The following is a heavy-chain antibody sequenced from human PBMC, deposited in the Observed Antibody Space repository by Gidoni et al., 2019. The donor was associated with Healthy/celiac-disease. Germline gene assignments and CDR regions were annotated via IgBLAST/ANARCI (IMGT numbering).Heavy chain of an antibody. V-gene: IGHV4-34*01. Sequence: QVQLQQWGAGLLKPSETLSLTCAVYGGSFSGYYWSWIRQPPGKGLEWIGEINHSGSTNYNPSLKSLVTISVDTSKNQFSLNLSSVTAADTAVYYCARVDLSGSHFQHWGQGTLVTFSS. CDR3: ARVDLSGSHFQH. J-gene: IGHJ1*01. CDR1: GGSFSGYY. D-gene: IGHD1-26*01. CDR2: INHSGST.